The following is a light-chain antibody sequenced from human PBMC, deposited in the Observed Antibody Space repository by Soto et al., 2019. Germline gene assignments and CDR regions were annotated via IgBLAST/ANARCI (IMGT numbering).Light chain of an antibody. J-gene: IGKJ4*01. Sequence: DIQMTQSPSSLSASVGDRVTITCRASQSISSYLNWYQQKPGKAPKLLIYAASSLQSGVPSRFSGSGSGTHFTLTLSSLQPEDFATYHCQQSYNPPLTFGGGTKVEI. V-gene: IGKV1-39*01. CDR3: QQSYNPPLT. CDR1: QSISSY. CDR2: AAS.